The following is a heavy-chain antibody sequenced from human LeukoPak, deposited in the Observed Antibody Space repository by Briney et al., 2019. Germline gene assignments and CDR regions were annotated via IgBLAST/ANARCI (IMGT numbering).Heavy chain of an antibody. D-gene: IGHD5-12*01. CDR1: GYTFTSYH. J-gene: IGHJ4*02. V-gene: IGHV1-46*01. CDR2: INPSGGST. Sequence: ASVKISCKASGYTFTSYHMHWVRQAPGQGLEWMGIINPSGGSTNYVQKFQGRVTMTRDTSTRTVYMELSSLTSEDTAMYYCARGIVATTGAYWGQGTLVTVSS. CDR3: ARGIVATTGAY.